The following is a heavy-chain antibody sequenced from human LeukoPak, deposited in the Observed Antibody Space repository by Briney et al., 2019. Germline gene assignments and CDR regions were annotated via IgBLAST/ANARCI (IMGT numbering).Heavy chain of an antibody. CDR3: ARGLELYYFDY. CDR1: GGSISSYY. Sequence: SETLSLTCTVSGGSISSYYWSWVRQSPGKGLEWIGYIYYSGSTNYNPSLKSRVTTSVDTSKNQFSLKLSSVTAADTAVYYCARGLELYYFDYWGQGTLVTVSS. V-gene: IGHV4-59*01. J-gene: IGHJ4*02. D-gene: IGHD1-7*01. CDR2: IYYSGST.